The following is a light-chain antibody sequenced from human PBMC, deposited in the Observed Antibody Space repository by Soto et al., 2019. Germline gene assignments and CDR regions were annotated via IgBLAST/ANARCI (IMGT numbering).Light chain of an antibody. CDR1: QAISSY. CDR2: ATS. CDR3: HKYNHAPT. Sequence: DIQLTQSPSSLSASRGDRVTITCRASQAISSYLAWYQQKPGKVPELLIYATSTLQSGAPSRFSGSGSGTDFTLTISSLQPEDVATYYCHKYNHAPTFGGGTKVEIK. J-gene: IGKJ4*01. V-gene: IGKV1-27*01.